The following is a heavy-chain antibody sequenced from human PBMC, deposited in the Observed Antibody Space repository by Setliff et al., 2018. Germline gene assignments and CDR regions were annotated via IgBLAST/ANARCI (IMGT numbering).Heavy chain of an antibody. Sequence: SVKVSCKASGGTLSGYAFSWMRQAPGQGLEWVGGITPIFETAHYAQKFQDRVTITADKSTSTVYMELNSLISEDTAVYLCARDSVTLGQLERRGGFRYYDMDVWGQGTTVTVSS. CDR3: ARDSVTLGQLERRGGFRYYDMDV. CDR1: GGTLSGYA. V-gene: IGHV1-69*06. J-gene: IGHJ6*02. D-gene: IGHD1-1*01. CDR2: ITPIFETA.